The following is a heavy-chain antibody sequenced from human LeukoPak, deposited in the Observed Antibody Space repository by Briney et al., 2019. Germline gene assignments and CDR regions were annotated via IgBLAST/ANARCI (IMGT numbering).Heavy chain of an antibody. CDR1: GFTVSSNY. V-gene: IGHV3-66*04. CDR2: IYSGGST. Sequence: GGSLRLSCAASGFTVSSNYMSWVRQAPGKGLEWVSVIYSGGSTYYADSVKGRFTISRDNAKNTLYLQMNSLRAEDTAVYYCARPLTVYSGYDFDYWGQGTLVTVSS. CDR3: ARPLTVYSGYDFDY. D-gene: IGHD5-12*01. J-gene: IGHJ4*02.